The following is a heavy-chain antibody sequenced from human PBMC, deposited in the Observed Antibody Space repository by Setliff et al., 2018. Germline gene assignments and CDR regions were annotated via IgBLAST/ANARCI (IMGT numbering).Heavy chain of an antibody. D-gene: IGHD1-26*01. V-gene: IGHV3-48*01. CDR2: ISSSSSTI. J-gene: IGHJ4*02. CDR3: ARDRGSGSYFLRYFDY. CDR1: GFIFSNYW. Sequence: GGSLRLSCAASGFIFSNYWMSWVRQAPGKGLEWVSYISSSSSTIYYADSVKGRFTISRDNAKNSLYLQMNSLRAEDTAVYYCARDRGSGSYFLRYFDYWGQGTLVTVSS.